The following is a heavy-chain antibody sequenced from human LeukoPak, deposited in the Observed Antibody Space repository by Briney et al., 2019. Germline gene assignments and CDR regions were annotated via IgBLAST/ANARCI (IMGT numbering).Heavy chain of an antibody. Sequence: ASVKVSCKASGGTFSSYAISWVRQAPGQGLEWMGGIIPIFGTANYAQKFQGRVTITADESTSTAYMELSSLRSEDTAVYYCARFSGYYDSSGYYQHFDYWDQGTLVTVSS. V-gene: IGHV1-69*01. D-gene: IGHD3-22*01. J-gene: IGHJ4*02. CDR1: GGTFSSYA. CDR2: IIPIFGTA. CDR3: ARFSGYYDSSGYYQHFDY.